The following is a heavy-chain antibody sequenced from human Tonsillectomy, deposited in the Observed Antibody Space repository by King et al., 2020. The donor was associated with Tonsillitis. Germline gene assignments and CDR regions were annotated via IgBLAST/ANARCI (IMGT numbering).Heavy chain of an antibody. D-gene: IGHD2-21*02. CDR3: AKAMVVTGLLDS. J-gene: IGHJ4*02. CDR2: VIISGGVT. Sequence: EVQLVESGGGLVQPGGSLRLSCAASGFSFSGYAMSWVRQAPGKGLEWVSGVIISGGVTYYADSVKGRFTISRDNSKNTLYLQMNSLRAEDTALYYCAKAMVVTGLLDSWGQGTLVTVSS. CDR1: GFSFSGYA. V-gene: IGHV3-23*04.